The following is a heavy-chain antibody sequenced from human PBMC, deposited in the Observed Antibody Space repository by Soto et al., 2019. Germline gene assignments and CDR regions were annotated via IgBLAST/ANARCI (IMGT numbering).Heavy chain of an antibody. D-gene: IGHD3-10*01. Sequence: PSETLSLTCAVYGGSFSGYYWSWIRQPPGKGLEWIGEINHSGSTNYNPSLKSRVTISVDTSKNQFSLKLSSVTAADTAVYYCARAGVTMVRGVPKRPNWFDPWGQGTLVPVSS. V-gene: IGHV4-34*01. CDR2: INHSGST. CDR1: GGSFSGYY. J-gene: IGHJ5*02. CDR3: ARAGVTMVRGVPKRPNWFDP.